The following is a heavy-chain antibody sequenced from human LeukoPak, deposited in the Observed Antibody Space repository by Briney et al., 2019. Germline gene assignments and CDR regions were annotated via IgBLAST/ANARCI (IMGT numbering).Heavy chain of an antibody. CDR3: ARLNGVMAFDY. V-gene: IGHV3-21*01. D-gene: IGHD7-27*01. CDR1: GFTFSSYS. CDR2: ISSSSSYI. Sequence: GGPLRLSCAASGFTFSSYSMNWVRQAPGKGLEWVSSISSSSSYIYYADSVKGRFTISRDNAKNSLYLQMNSLRAEDTAVYYCARLNGVMAFDYWGQGTLVSVSS. J-gene: IGHJ4*02.